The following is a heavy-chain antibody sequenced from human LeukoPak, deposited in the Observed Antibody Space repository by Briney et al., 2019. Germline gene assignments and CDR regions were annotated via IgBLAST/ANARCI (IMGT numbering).Heavy chain of an antibody. Sequence: GGSLRLSCAASGFTFSSYAMNWVRRAPGKGPEWVSTISGSGRSTYYADSVKGRFTISRDNSENTLYLQMNNLRAEDTALYYCAKGGLQEGTVIRGVITTIDYWGQGTLVTVSS. J-gene: IGHJ4*02. CDR1: GFTFSSYA. CDR2: ISGSGRST. V-gene: IGHV3-23*01. D-gene: IGHD3-10*01. CDR3: AKGGLQEGTVIRGVITTIDY.